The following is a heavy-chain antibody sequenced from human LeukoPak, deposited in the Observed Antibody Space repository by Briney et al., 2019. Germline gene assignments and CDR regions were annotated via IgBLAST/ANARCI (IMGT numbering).Heavy chain of an antibody. V-gene: IGHV3-7*01. J-gene: IGHJ4*02. Sequence: GGSLRLSCAASGFTFSTFWMSWVRRAPGKGLEWVAIIKYDGRESYYVDSVKGRFTISRDNAEKSLYLQMNNLRAEDTAVYYCARETVLVVPPARRLDSWGQGTLVTVSS. CDR2: IKYDGRES. D-gene: IGHD2-2*01. CDR3: ARETVLVVPPARRLDS. CDR1: GFTFSTFW.